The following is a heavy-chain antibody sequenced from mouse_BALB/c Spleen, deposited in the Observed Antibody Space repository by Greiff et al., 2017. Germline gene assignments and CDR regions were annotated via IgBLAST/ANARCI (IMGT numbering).Heavy chain of an antibody. J-gene: IGHJ4*01. CDR3: ARGGLRDYYAMDY. V-gene: IGHV3-8*02. CDR1: GDSITSGY. D-gene: IGHD2-2*01. Sequence: EVKLMESGPSLVKPSQTLSLTCSVTGDSITSGYWNWIRKFPGNKLEYMGYISYSGSTYYNPSLKSRISITRDTSKNQYYLQLNSVTTEDTATYYCARGGLRDYYAMDYWGQGTSVTVSS. CDR2: ISYSGST.